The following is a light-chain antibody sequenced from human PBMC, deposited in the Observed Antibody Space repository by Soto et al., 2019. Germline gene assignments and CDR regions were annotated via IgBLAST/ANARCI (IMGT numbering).Light chain of an antibody. Sequence: EIVLTQSPGTLSLSPGERATLSCRASQGVSSNNLAWYQWKPGQPPRLLIYGASSRATGIPDRFSGSGSGTDFTLTISRLEPEDFAVYFCQQYGSASYTFGQGTKLEIK. CDR1: QGVSSNN. V-gene: IGKV3-20*01. CDR3: QQYGSASYT. J-gene: IGKJ2*01. CDR2: GAS.